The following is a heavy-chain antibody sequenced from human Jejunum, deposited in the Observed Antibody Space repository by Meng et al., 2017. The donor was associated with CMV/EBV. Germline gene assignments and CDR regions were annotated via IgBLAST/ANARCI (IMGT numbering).Heavy chain of an antibody. CDR2: TNPNNGGT. Sequence: TFTGFYINWVRQAPGQGLEWMGWTNPNNGGTNYAPKFQGRVTMTSDTSTSTAYMDLSRLTSDDTAVYYCTRDLYCGGNCYSAGDYWGQGTLVTVSS. V-gene: IGHV1-2*02. D-gene: IGHD2-21*01. CDR1: TFTGFY. CDR3: TRDLYCGGNCYSAGDY. J-gene: IGHJ4*02.